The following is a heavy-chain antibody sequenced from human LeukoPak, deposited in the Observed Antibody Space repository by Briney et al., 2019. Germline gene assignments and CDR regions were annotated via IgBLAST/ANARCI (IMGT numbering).Heavy chain of an antibody. J-gene: IGHJ5*02. Sequence: KPSETLSLTCAVYGGSFSGYYWSWIRQPPGKGLEWIGEINHSGSTNYNPSLKSRVTISVDTSKNQFSLKLSSVTAADTAVYYCARGPSGGIVVVTNWFDPWGQGTLVTVSS. CDR2: INHSGST. D-gene: IGHD2-15*01. CDR1: GGSFSGYY. CDR3: ARGPSGGIVVVTNWFDP. V-gene: IGHV4-34*01.